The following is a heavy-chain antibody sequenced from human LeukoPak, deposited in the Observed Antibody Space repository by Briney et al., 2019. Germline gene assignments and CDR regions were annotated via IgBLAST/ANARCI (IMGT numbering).Heavy chain of an antibody. Sequence: SETLSLTCTVSGASISSSDYYWGWIRQPPGKGLEWIGSLYSGGLTYYNPSLKSRVTISVDPSKNQFSLKVTSVTAADTAVYSCASGGYSSGWYGSFDIWGQWTVVTVSS. CDR1: GASISSSDYY. D-gene: IGHD6-19*01. J-gene: IGHJ3*02. V-gene: IGHV4-39*01. CDR3: ASGGYSSGWYGSFDI. CDR2: LYSGGLT.